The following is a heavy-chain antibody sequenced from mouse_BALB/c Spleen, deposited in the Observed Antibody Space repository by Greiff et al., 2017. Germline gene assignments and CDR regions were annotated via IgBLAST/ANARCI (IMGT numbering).Heavy chain of an antibody. D-gene: IGHD2-2*01. CDR1: GFTFSSYA. J-gene: IGHJ3*01. CDR3: ARDGSNWFAY. Sequence: EVKLVESGGGLVKPGGSLKLSCAASGFTFSSYAMSWVRQSPEKRLEWVAEISSGGSYTYYPDTVTGRFTISRDNAKNTLYLEMSSLRSEDTAMYYCARDGSNWFAYWGQGTLVTVSA. V-gene: IGHV5-9-4*01. CDR2: ISSGGSYT.